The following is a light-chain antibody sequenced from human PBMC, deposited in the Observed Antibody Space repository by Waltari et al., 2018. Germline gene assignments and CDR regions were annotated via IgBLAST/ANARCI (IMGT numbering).Light chain of an antibody. CDR2: VNSDGSH. V-gene: IGLV4-69*02. Sequence: QLVLTQSPSASASLGASVKLTCTLASGHSTNIVAWLQQHPEKGPRYLMKVNSDGSHTKGDDIPDRFSGSSSGAERYLTISSVQSEDEADYYCETGGHGTWVFGGGTKLTVL. CDR1: SGHSTNI. CDR3: ETGGHGTWV. J-gene: IGLJ3*02.